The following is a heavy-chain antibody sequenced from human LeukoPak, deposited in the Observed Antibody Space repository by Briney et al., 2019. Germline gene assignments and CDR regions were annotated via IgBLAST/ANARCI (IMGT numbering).Heavy chain of an antibody. V-gene: IGHV4-38-2*02. CDR1: GYSISSGYY. J-gene: IGHJ4*02. CDR2: IYHSGST. D-gene: IGHD5-18*01. Sequence: SETLSLTCTVSGYSISSGYYWGWTRQPPGKGLEWIGSIYHSGSTYYNPSLKSRVTISVDTSKNQFSLKLSSVTAADTAVYYCAARSWIQLWLRYFDYWGQGTLVTVSS. CDR3: AARSWIQLWLRYFDY.